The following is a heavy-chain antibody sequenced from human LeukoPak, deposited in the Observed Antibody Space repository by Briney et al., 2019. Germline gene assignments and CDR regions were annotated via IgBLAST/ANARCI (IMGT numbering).Heavy chain of an antibody. D-gene: IGHD3-3*01. CDR3: ARSGGAIFGVVTNFDP. Sequence: PSGTLSLTCAVSGGSISSSNWWCWVRQPPGKGLEWIGEIYHSGSTNYNPSLKSRVTISVDKSKNQFSLKLSSVTAADTAVYYCARSGGAIFGVVTNFDPWGQGTLVTVSS. J-gene: IGHJ5*02. CDR1: GGSISSSNW. CDR2: IYHSGST. V-gene: IGHV4-4*02.